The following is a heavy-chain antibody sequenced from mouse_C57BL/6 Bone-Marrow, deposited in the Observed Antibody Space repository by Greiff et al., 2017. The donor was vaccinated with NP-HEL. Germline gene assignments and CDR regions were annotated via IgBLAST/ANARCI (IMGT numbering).Heavy chain of an antibody. CDR2: IFPGSGST. Sequence: VQLQQSGPELVKPGASVKISCKASGYTFTDYYINWVKQRPGQGLEWIGWIFPGSGSTYYNEKFKGKATLTVDKSSSTAYMLLSSLTSEDSAVYFCARSITTVVGRNFDYWGQGTTLTVSS. D-gene: IGHD1-1*01. CDR1: GYTFTDYY. V-gene: IGHV1-75*01. J-gene: IGHJ2*01. CDR3: ARSITTVVGRNFDY.